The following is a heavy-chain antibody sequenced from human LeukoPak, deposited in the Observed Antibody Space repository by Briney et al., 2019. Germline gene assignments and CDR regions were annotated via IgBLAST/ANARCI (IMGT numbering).Heavy chain of an antibody. CDR2: IYHSGST. D-gene: IGHD2-15*01. J-gene: IGHJ4*02. Sequence: PSETLSLTCAVSGYSISSGYYWGWIRPPPGKGLEWIGSIYHSGSTYYNPSLKSRATISVETSKNQFSLKLSSVTAADTAVYYCARDRRGGSWYYDYWGQGTLVTVSS. V-gene: IGHV4-38-2*02. CDR1: GYSISSGYY. CDR3: ARDRRGGSWYYDY.